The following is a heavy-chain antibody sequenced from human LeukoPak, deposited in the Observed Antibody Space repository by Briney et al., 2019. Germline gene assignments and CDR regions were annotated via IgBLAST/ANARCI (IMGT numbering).Heavy chain of an antibody. CDR3: ARGIQHFDS. J-gene: IGHJ4*02. CDR2: ISHSGYT. CDR1: GGSISSSNYY. V-gene: IGHV4-61*01. Sequence: PSETLSLTCSVSGGSISSSNYYWSWIRQPPGRGLEWIGYISHSGYTNYKPSLKSRLNISVDTSRTQFSLKLSSVTAADTAVYYCARGIQHFDSWGQGTLVSVSS. D-gene: IGHD5-18*01.